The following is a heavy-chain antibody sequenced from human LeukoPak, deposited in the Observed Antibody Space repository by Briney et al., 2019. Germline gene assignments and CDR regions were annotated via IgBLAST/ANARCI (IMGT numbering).Heavy chain of an antibody. CDR3: ARAVTSMDGY. CDR1: GFAFSSYW. J-gene: IGHJ4*02. V-gene: IGHV3-7*03. CDR2: LNEDGSKR. Sequence: PGGSLRLSCAASGFAFSSYWMTWVRQAPGKGLEWVASLNEDGSKRSYVGSVKGRFTISRDNAQNSLYLQMNSLTAEGTAVYYCARAVTSMDGYWGQGTLVTVPS. D-gene: IGHD5-18*01.